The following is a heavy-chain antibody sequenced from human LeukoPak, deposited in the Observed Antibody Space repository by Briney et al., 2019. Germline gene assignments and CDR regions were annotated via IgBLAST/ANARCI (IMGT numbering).Heavy chain of an antibody. CDR1: GGSISSYY. CDR2: IYYSGST. J-gene: IGHJ5*02. V-gene: IGHV4-59*01. D-gene: IGHD3-3*01. Sequence: SETLSLTCTVSGGSISSYYWSWIRQPPVKGLEWIGYIYYSGSTNYNPSLKSRVTISVDTSKNQFSLKLSSVTAADTAVYYCARDVTTHDFWSGYYGHWFDPWGQGTLVTVSS. CDR3: ARDVTTHDFWSGYYGHWFDP.